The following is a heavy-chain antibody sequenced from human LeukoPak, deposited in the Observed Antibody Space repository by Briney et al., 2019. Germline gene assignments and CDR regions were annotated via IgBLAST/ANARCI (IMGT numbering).Heavy chain of an antibody. V-gene: IGHV3-33*01. CDR2: IWYDGSNK. D-gene: IGHD6-13*01. Sequence: GRSLRLSCAASGFTLSSYGMHWVRQAPGKGLEWVAVIWYDGSNKYYADSVKGRFTISRDNSKNTLYLQMNSLRAEDTAVYYCARVGGSSSWYLADYWGQGTLVTVSS. J-gene: IGHJ4*02. CDR3: ARVGGSSSWYLADY. CDR1: GFTLSSYG.